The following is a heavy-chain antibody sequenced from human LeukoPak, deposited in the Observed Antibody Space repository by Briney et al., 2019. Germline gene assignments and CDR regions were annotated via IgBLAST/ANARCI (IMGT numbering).Heavy chain of an antibody. CDR3: AKGVLGRTQSVSAGLDY. CDR1: RFTLSDYG. CDR2: VSYDGTNR. V-gene: IGHV3-30*18. Sequence: PGGSLRLSCAASRFTLSDYGMHWVRQAPGKGLEWVAVVSYDGTNRYYADSVQGRFTISRDNSKNTLYLQMNSLRPEDTAAYYCAKGVLGRTQSVSAGLDYWGQGTLVTVSS. D-gene: IGHD7-27*01. J-gene: IGHJ4*02.